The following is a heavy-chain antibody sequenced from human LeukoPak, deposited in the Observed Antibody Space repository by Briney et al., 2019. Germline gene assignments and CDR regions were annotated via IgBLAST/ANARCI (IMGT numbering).Heavy chain of an antibody. D-gene: IGHD3-10*01. V-gene: IGHV3-53*01. CDR2: IYNGGST. J-gene: IGHJ4*02. CDR1: GFTVSSNY. CDR3: ATTRFGETFDY. Sequence: PGGSLRLSCTASGFTVSSNYVSWVRQAPGKGLEWVSVIYNGGSTYYADSVKGRFTISRDNSKNTLYLQMNSLRAEDTAVYYCATTRFGETFDYWGQGTLVTVSS.